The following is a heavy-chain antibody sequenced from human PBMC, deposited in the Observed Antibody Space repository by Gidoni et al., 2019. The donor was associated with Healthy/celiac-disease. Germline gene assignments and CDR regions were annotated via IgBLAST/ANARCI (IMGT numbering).Heavy chain of an antibody. CDR3: ATPIGVVVPAAIRGDAFDI. Sequence: STYYNPSLKSRVTISVDTSKNQFSLKLSSVTAADTAVYYCATPIGVVVPAAIRGDAFDIWGQGTMVTVSS. D-gene: IGHD2-2*01. CDR2: ST. J-gene: IGHJ3*02. V-gene: IGHV4-39*01.